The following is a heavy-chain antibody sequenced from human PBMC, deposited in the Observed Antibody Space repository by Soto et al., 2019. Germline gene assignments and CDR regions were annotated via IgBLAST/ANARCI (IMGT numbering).Heavy chain of an antibody. D-gene: IGHD2-15*01. J-gene: IGHJ4*02. CDR1: GGSISSSSYY. CDR3: ARPAVKYCSGGSCSLFPFDY. V-gene: IGHV4-39*01. CDR2: IYYSGST. Sequence: SETLSLTCTVSGGSISSSSYYWGWIRQPPGKGLEWIGSIYYSGSTYYNPSLKSRVTISVDTSKNQFSLKLSSVTAADTAVYYCARPAVKYCSGGSCSLFPFDYWGQGTLVTVSS.